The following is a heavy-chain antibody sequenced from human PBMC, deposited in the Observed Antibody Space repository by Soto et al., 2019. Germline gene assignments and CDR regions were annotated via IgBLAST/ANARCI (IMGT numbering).Heavy chain of an antibody. J-gene: IGHJ5*02. CDR3: AREGYCSGGSCYSFVDP. Sequence: SQTLSLTCAISGDSFSSNSAALNWIRQSPSRGLEWLGRTYYRSKWYNDYAVSVKSRITINPDTSKNQFSLQLNSVTPEDTAVYYCAREGYCSGGSCYSFVDPWGQGTLVTVSS. CDR1: GDSFSSNSAA. V-gene: IGHV6-1*01. CDR2: TYYRSKWYN. D-gene: IGHD2-15*01.